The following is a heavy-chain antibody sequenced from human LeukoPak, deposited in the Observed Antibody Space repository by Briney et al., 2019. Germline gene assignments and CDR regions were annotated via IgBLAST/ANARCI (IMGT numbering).Heavy chain of an antibody. V-gene: IGHV4-34*01. D-gene: IGHD3-22*01. CDR3: ARRTGTYYYDSSGYSPWRYYFDY. Sequence: AETLSLTCAVYGGSFSGNYWSWIRQPPGKGLEWIGDINHSGTTNYSPSLKSRVTISVDTSKNQFSLNLSSVTAADTAVFYCARRTGTYYYDSSGYSPWRYYFDYWGQGTLVTVSS. J-gene: IGHJ4*02. CDR2: INHSGTT. CDR1: GGSFSGNY.